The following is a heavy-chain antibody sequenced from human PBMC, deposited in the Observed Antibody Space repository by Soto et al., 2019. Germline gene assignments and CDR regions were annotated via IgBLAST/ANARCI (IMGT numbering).Heavy chain of an antibody. CDR2: INHSGST. CDR3: VRARLIVGATRGHNYYYYYGMDV. V-gene: IGHV4-34*01. Sequence: SETLSLTCAVYGGSFSGYYWSWIRQPPGKGLEWIGEINHSGSTNYNPSLKSRVTISVDTSKNQFSLKLSSVTAADTAVYYCVRARLIVGATRGHNYYYYYGMDVWGQGTTVT. J-gene: IGHJ6*02. D-gene: IGHD1-26*01. CDR1: GGSFSGYY.